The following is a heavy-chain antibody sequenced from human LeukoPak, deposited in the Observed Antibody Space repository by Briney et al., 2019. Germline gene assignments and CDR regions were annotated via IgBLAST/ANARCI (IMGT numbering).Heavy chain of an antibody. J-gene: IGHJ4*02. D-gene: IGHD2-2*01. CDR2: IYHSGST. V-gene: IGHV4-4*02. Sequence: SSGTLSLTCAVSGRSLSSSNWWSWIRQPPGKGVGWVGEIYHSGSTNYNPSLKSRVTISVDKSKNQFSLKLSSVTAADTAVYYWARAYCSSTSCYPDYWGQGTLVTVSS. CDR1: GRSLSSSNW. CDR3: ARAYCSSTSCYPDY.